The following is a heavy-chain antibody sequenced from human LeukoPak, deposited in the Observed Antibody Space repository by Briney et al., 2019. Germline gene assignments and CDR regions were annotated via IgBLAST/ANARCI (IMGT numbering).Heavy chain of an antibody. CDR1: GYTFTGYY. CDR3: ATGYCGGDCYSANWFDP. Sequence: ASVKVSCKASGYTFTGYYMHWVRQAPGQGLEWMGWINPNSGGTNYAQKFQGRVTMTEDTSTDTAYMELSSLRSEDTAVYYCATGYCGGDCYSANWFDPWGQGTLVTVSS. V-gene: IGHV1-2*02. D-gene: IGHD2-21*02. J-gene: IGHJ5*02. CDR2: INPNSGGT.